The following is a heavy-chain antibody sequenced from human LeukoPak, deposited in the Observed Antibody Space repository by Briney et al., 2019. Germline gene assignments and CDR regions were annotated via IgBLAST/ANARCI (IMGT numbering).Heavy chain of an antibody. CDR2: INHSGGT. CDR1: GGSFSGYY. J-gene: IGHJ4*02. CDR3: ARGPPYYYGSGSSSPFDY. Sequence: SETLSLTCAVYGGSFSGYYWSWIRQPPGKGLEWIGEINHSGGTNYNPSLKSRVTISVDTSKNQFSLKLSSVTAADTAVYYCARGPPYYYGSGSSSPFDYWGQGTLVTVSS. V-gene: IGHV4-34*01. D-gene: IGHD3-10*01.